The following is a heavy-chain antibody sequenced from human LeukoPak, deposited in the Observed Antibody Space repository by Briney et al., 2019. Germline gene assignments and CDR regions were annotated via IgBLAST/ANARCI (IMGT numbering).Heavy chain of an antibody. D-gene: IGHD1-26*01. CDR3: ARVLSGSYCDY. CDR1: GGSISSGGYY. Sequence: SETLSLTCAVSGGSISSGGYYWSWIRQPPGKGLEWNGYIYYSGSTNYNPSLKSRVTISVDTSKNQFSLKLSSVTAADTAVYYCARVLSGSYCDYWGQGTLVTVSS. V-gene: IGHV4-61*08. J-gene: IGHJ4*02. CDR2: IYYSGST.